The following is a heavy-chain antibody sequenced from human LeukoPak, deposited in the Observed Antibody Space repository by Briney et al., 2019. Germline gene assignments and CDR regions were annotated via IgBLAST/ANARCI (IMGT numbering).Heavy chain of an antibody. J-gene: IGHJ3*02. CDR2: ISSSGSTI. D-gene: IGHD2-15*01. Sequence: PGGSLRLSCAASGFTFSSYEMNWVRQAPGKGLEWVSYISSSGSTIYYADSVKGRFTISRHNAKNSLYLQMNSLRAEDTAVYYCXXDQGVHCSGGSCTAFDIWGQGTMVTVSS. V-gene: IGHV3-48*03. CDR1: GFTFSSYE. CDR3: XXDQGVHCSGGSCTAFDI.